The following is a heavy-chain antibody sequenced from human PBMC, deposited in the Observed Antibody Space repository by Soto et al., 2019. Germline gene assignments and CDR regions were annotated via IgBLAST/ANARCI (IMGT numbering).Heavy chain of an antibody. V-gene: IGHV3-7*01. CDR2: IKRDGTPK. D-gene: IGHD2-21*02. Sequence: EVQLVESGGGLVQPGGSLRLSCAASGFTFSIYWMSWVRQAPGKGLEWVANIKRDGTPKNFADSVRGRFTIARDNAKNSLYLQMDSLRADDTAVYHCARDTTAGYFDYWGQGTLVTVSS. CDR3: ARDTTAGYFDY. J-gene: IGHJ4*02. CDR1: GFTFSIYW.